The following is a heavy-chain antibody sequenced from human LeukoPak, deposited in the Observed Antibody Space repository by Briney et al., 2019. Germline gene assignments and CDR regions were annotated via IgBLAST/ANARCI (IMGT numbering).Heavy chain of an antibody. CDR2: ISSSGSTI. CDR1: GFTFSSYE. D-gene: IGHD3-10*01. J-gene: IGHJ4*02. CDR3: ASSTPLTSFDY. V-gene: IGHV3-48*03. Sequence: PGGSLRLSCAASGFTFSSYEMNWVRQAPGKGLEWVSYISSSGSTINYADSVKGRFTISRDKAKNSLYLQMNSLRAEDTAVYYCASSTPLTSFDYWGQGTLVTVSS.